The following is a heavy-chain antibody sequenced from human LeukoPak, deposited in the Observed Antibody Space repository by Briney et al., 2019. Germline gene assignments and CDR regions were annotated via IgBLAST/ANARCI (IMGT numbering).Heavy chain of an antibody. V-gene: IGHV3-33*01. CDR3: ARDHNSSSSGFDY. CDR1: GFIFSTYG. D-gene: IGHD6-6*01. Sequence: GGSLRLSCVASGFIFSTYGMHWVRQAPGKGLEWVAVIWYDGSNQYYADSVKGRFTISRDNAKNSLYLQLNSLRAEDTAVYYCARDHNSSSSGFDYWGQGTPVTVSS. J-gene: IGHJ4*02. CDR2: IWYDGSNQ.